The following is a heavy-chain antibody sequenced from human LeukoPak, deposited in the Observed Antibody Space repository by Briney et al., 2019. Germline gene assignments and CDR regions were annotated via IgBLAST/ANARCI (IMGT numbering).Heavy chain of an antibody. Sequence: SETLSLTCTVSGGSISSYYWSWIRQPPGKGLEWIGYIYYGGSTNYNPSLKSRVTISVDTSKNQFSLKLSFVTAADTAVYFCARYCSGGSCYGGFDYWGQGTLVTVSS. CDR2: IYYGGST. J-gene: IGHJ4*02. CDR3: ARYCSGGSCYGGFDY. CDR1: GGSISSYY. D-gene: IGHD2-15*01. V-gene: IGHV4-59*01.